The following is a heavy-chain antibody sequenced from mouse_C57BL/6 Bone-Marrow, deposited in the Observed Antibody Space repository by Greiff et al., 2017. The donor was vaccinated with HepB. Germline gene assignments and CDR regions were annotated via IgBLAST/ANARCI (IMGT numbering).Heavy chain of an antibody. CDR1: GFTFSDYG. Sequence: EVQLVESGGGLVKPGGSLKLSCAASGFTFSDYGMHWVRQAPEKGLEWVAYISSGSSTIYYADTVKGRFPISRDNAKNTLFLQMTSLRSEDTAMYYCARGVYYGSSPFDYWGQGTTLTVSS. D-gene: IGHD1-1*01. J-gene: IGHJ2*01. CDR2: ISSGSSTI. V-gene: IGHV5-17*01. CDR3: ARGVYYGSSPFDY.